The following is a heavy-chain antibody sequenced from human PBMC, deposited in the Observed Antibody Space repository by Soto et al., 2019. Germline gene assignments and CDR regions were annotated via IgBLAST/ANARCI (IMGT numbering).Heavy chain of an antibody. V-gene: IGHV3-74*01. CDR2: INTDGSRT. CDR3: ASYCGGKCVH. Sequence: GGSLRLSCAASEFTFSNNWMHWVRQAPGKGLMWVSRINTDGSRTDYADSVKGRFTISRDNTKNTLYLQMNSLRAEDTAVYYCASYCGGKCVHWGQGTLVTVSS. CDR1: EFTFSNNW. D-gene: IGHD2-15*01. J-gene: IGHJ4*02.